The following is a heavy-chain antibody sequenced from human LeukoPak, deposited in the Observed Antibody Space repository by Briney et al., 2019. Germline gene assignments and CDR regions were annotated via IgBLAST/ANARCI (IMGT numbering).Heavy chain of an antibody. D-gene: IGHD3-22*01. CDR3: ARRGYYDSSGYYYYTWDAFDI. V-gene: IGHV5-51*01. J-gene: IGHJ3*02. CDR1: GYSFTSYW. Sequence: GESLKISCKGSGYSFTSYWIGWVRQMPGKGLEWMGIIYPGDSDTRYSPSFQGQVTISADKSISTAYLQWSSLKASGTAMYYCARRGYYDSSGYYYYTWDAFDIWGQGTMVTVSS. CDR2: IYPGDSDT.